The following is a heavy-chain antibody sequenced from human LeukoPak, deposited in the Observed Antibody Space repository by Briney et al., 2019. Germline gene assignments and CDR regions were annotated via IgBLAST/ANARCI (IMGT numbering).Heavy chain of an antibody. J-gene: IGHJ4*02. Sequence: ASVKVSCKASGYTFTGYYMHWVRQAPGQGLEWMGWINPNSGGTNYAQKFQGRVTMTRDTSISTAYMELSRLRSDDTAVYYCATAIEEMATIGGDFDYWGQGTLVTVSS. CDR3: ATAIEEMATIGGDFDY. CDR2: INPNSGGT. D-gene: IGHD5-24*01. CDR1: GYTFTGYY. V-gene: IGHV1-2*02.